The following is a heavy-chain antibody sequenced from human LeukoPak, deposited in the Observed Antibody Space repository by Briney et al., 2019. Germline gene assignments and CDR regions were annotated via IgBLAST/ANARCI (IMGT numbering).Heavy chain of an antibody. J-gene: IGHJ6*02. CDR1: GFLFGNYA. CDR2: IWYDGSNK. V-gene: IGHV3-33*01. D-gene: IGHD2-15*01. CDR3: ARAGSVSYYCSGESCYAFGEYYYYYGLDV. Sequence: GGSLRLSCAASGFLFGNYAMHWVRQAPGKGLEWVALIWYDGSNKYYAESMKGRFTISRDNSKNTLHLQMNSLRAEDTAVYYCARAGSVSYYCSGESCYAFGEYYYYYGLDVWGQGTTVTVSS.